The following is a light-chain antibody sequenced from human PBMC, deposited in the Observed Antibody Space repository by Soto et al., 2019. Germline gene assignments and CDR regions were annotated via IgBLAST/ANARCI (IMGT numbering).Light chain of an antibody. CDR2: KAS. V-gene: IGKV1-5*03. Sequence: INLTQSPSTLSASVGDRVTITCRASQSISSWLAWYQQKPGKAPKLLIYKASTLESGVPSRFSGSGSGTEFTLTISSLQPDDFATYYCQHWVDYMWTLGQGTKVEIK. CDR1: QSISSW. J-gene: IGKJ1*01. CDR3: QHWVDYMWT.